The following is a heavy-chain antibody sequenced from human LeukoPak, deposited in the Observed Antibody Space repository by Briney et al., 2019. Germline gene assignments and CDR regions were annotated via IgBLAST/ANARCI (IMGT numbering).Heavy chain of an antibody. V-gene: IGHV1-46*01. J-gene: IGHJ4*02. CDR1: GYTFTSYY. CDR2: INPSGGST. D-gene: IGHD3-22*01. CDR3: AKDPYYYDSSGYPLIDY. Sequence: ASVKVSCKASGYTFTSYYMHWVRQAPGQGLEWMGIINPSGGSTSYAQKFQGRVTMTRDTSTSTVYMELGSLRSEDTAVYYCAKDPYYYDSSGYPLIDYWGQGTLVTVSS.